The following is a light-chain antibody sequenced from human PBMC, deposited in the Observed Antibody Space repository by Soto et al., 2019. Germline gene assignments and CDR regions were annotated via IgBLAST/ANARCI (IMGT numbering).Light chain of an antibody. J-gene: IGKJ5*01. Sequence: EIVLRQSTGTLPLSPGERATLSCKTSQTSGSNFLAWYPHKPGQAPRLLIYASSNRATGIPDRFSGSASGPDFTLTIIRLEPEYVAVYYCQLYGTSPQFGQGTRLDIK. V-gene: IGKV3-20*01. CDR1: QTSGSNF. CDR2: ASS. CDR3: QLYGTSPQ.